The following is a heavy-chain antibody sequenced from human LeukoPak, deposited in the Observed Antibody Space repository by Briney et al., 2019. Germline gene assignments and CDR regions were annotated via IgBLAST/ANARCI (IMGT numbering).Heavy chain of an antibody. D-gene: IGHD2-2*01. V-gene: IGHV3-30*02. J-gene: IGHJ4*02. CDR1: GFTFSSYG. CDR3: AKQGYCSSTSCYSDFDY. CDR2: IRYDGSNK. Sequence: PGGSLRLSCAASGFTFSSYGMHWVRQAPGKGLEWVAFIRYDGSNKYYADSVKGRFTISRDNSKNTLYLQMNSLRAEDAAVYYCAKQGYCSSTSCYSDFDYRGQGTLVTVSS.